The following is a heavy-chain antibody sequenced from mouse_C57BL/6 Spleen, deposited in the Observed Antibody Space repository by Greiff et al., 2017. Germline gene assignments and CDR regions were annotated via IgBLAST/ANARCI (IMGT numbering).Heavy chain of an antibody. J-gene: IGHJ2*01. CDR1: GFTFSSYG. CDR2: ISSGGSYT. CDR3: ARHDGWAFDY. V-gene: IGHV5-6*01. D-gene: IGHD1-1*02. Sequence: EVMLVESGGDLVKPGGSLKLSCAASGFTFSSYGMSWVRQTPDKRLEWVATISSGGSYTYYPDSVKGRFTISRDNAKNTRYLQMSSLKSEDTAMYYCARHDGWAFDYWGQGTTLTVSS.